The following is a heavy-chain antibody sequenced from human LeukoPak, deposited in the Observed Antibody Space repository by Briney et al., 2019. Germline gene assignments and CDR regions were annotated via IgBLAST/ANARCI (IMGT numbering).Heavy chain of an antibody. CDR1: GFTVSSNS. CDR2: IYSGGST. CDR3: VRGDYGDYTLFDY. J-gene: IGHJ4*02. D-gene: IGHD4-17*01. Sequence: PGGSLRLSCAASGFTVSSNSMSWVRQAPGKGLEWVSVIYSGGSTYYADSVKGRFTISRDNSKNTLYLQMNSLRAEDTAVYYCVRGDYGDYTLFDYWGQGTLVTVSS. V-gene: IGHV3-53*01.